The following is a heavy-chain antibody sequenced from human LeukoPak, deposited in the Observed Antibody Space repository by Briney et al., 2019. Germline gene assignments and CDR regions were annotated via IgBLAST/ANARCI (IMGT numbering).Heavy chain of an antibody. V-gene: IGHV4-59*08. CDR1: DGSISSYY. J-gene: IGHJ3*02. Sequence: SETLSLTCTVSDGSISSYYWSWIRQPPGKGLEWIGYIYYSGSTNYNPSLKSRVTISVDTSKKQFSLKLSSVTATDTAVYYCATNRNRVIDTFDIWGQGTMVTVSS. D-gene: IGHD1-14*01. CDR3: ATNRNRVIDTFDI. CDR2: IYYSGST.